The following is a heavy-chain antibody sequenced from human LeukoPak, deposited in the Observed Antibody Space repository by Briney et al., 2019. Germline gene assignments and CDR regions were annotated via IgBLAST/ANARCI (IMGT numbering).Heavy chain of an antibody. Sequence: GSSVKLSCTASGATHTSYAINWGRQAPGQGLEWIGRIIPIFGILHYAQTFQGRVTITADKSTNTASMELSSLRSEDTAFYYCARADSSGYSLDENFDYWGQGTLVTVSS. CDR2: IIPIFGIL. V-gene: IGHV1-69*04. J-gene: IGHJ4*02. D-gene: IGHD3-22*01. CDR1: GATHTSYA. CDR3: ARADSSGYSLDENFDY.